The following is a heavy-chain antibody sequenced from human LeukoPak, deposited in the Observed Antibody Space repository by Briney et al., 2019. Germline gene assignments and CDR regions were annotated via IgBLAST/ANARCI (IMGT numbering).Heavy chain of an antibody. CDR2: ISYDGSNK. J-gene: IGHJ4*02. Sequence: GWSLRLSCAASGFTFSSYGMHWVRQAPGKGLEWVAVISYDGSNKYYADSVKGRFTISRDNSKNTLYLQMNSLRAEDTAVYYCAKDRGYSYGIGYYFDYWGQGTLVTVSS. D-gene: IGHD5-18*01. CDR3: AKDRGYSYGIGYYFDY. CDR1: GFTFSSYG. V-gene: IGHV3-30*18.